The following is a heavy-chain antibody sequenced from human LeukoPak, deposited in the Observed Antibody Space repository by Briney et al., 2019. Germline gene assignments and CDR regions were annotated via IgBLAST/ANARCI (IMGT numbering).Heavy chain of an antibody. D-gene: IGHD3-10*01. J-gene: IGHJ6*03. CDR3: AKAVRAKRGYYYYMDV. V-gene: IGHV4-34*01. Sequence: PSETLSLTCAVYGGSFSGYYWSWIRRPPGKGLEWIGEISHSGSTNYNPSLKSRVTISVDTSKNQFSLKLSSVTAADTAVYYCAKAVRAKRGYYYYMDVWGKGTTVTVSS. CDR1: GGSFSGYY. CDR2: ISHSGST.